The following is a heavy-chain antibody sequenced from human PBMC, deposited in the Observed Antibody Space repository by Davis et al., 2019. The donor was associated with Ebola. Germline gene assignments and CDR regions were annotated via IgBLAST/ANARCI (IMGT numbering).Heavy chain of an antibody. CDR1: GSSFHTYT. J-gene: IGHJ4*02. V-gene: IGHV3-30*04. CDR2: ISTDGSTT. CDR3: AGAVAGTEDFQY. D-gene: IGHD6-19*01. Sequence: GESLKISCAASGSSFHTYTINWFRQAPGRGLEWLAVISTDGSTTFYADSVKGRFTISRYNSKNTLSLQMNSLDTEDTAVYYCAGAVAGTEDFQYWGQGTLVTVSS.